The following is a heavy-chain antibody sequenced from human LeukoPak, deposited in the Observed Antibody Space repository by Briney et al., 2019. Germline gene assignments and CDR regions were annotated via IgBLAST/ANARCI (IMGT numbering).Heavy chain of an antibody. J-gene: IGHJ1*01. V-gene: IGHV3-23*01. CDR3: AKGSCSGTSCYVMYFQH. D-gene: IGHD2-2*01. Sequence: GGSLRLSCAASGFTFSSYSMNWVRQAPGKGLEWVSAISGSGGSTYYADSVKGRFTISRDNSKNTLYLQMNSLRAEHTAVYYCAKGSCSGTSCYVMYFQHWGQGTLVTVSS. CDR2: ISGSGGST. CDR1: GFTFSSYS.